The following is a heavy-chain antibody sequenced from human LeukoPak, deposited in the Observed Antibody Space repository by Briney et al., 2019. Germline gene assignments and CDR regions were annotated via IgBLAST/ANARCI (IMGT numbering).Heavy chain of an antibody. V-gene: IGHV4-39*01. CDR1: GGSIGRSSYY. D-gene: IGHD6-13*01. CDR2: IYYSGGT. Sequence: PSETLSLTCSVSGGSIGRSSYYWGWTRQPPGKGLEWIGSIYYSGGTCYNPSLKSRVTISVDTSRNQFSLKLGSVTAADTAVYYCARHGSIATGAFTYWGQGTLVTVSS. J-gene: IGHJ4*02. CDR3: ARHGSIATGAFTY.